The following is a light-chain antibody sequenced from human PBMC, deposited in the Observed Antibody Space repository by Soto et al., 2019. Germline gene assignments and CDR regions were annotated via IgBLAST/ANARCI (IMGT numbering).Light chain of an antibody. Sequence: DIQLTQSQSFLSASVGDRVTITCRASQGISSYLAWYQQKPGKAPKLLIYAASTLQSGVPSRFSGSGSGTEFTLTISSLQPEDFATYYCQQLNSYPGRTFGQGTKVEIK. CDR1: QGISSY. CDR3: QQLNSYPGRT. J-gene: IGKJ1*01. CDR2: AAS. V-gene: IGKV1-9*01.